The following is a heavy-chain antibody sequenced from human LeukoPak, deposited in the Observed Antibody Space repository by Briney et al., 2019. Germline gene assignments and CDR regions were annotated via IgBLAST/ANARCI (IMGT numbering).Heavy chain of an antibody. D-gene: IGHD6-13*01. Sequence: PSETLSLTCAVYGGSFSGYYWSWIRQPPGKGLEWIGEINHSGSTNYNPSLKSRVTISKDTSKNQFSLKLTSVSAADTAVYYCARFVGSSWLAFDIWGQGTMVTVSA. V-gene: IGHV4-34*01. J-gene: IGHJ3*02. CDR3: ARFVGSSWLAFDI. CDR1: GGSFSGYY. CDR2: INHSGST.